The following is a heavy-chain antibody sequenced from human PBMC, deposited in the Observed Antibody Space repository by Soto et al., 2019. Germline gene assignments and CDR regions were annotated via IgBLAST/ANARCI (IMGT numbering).Heavy chain of an antibody. V-gene: IGHV3-23*01. CDR1: GFTFSTYA. CDR3: EKVGNLGELSFLFDY. D-gene: IGHD3-16*02. CDR2: ISGSGNSK. J-gene: IGHJ4*02. Sequence: PGGSLRLSCAASGFTFSTYAMSWVRQAPGKGLEWVSAISGSGNSKYYADSVKGRFTISRDNSKNTMYLQMNSLRAEDTAVYYCEKVGNLGELSFLFDYWGQGTLVTVSS.